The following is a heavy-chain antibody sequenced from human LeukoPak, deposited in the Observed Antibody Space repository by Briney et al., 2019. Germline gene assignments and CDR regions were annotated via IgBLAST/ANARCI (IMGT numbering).Heavy chain of an antibody. CDR3: ARSTRRDTEVALAEYFQH. D-gene: IGHD5-18*01. CDR1: GFTFSDYY. CDR2: ISSSGSTI. V-gene: IGHV3-11*01. Sequence: GGSLRLSCAASGFTFSDYYMSWIRQDPGKGLEWVSCISSSGSTIYYADSVKGRFTISRDNAQNSLSLQMNSLRAEDTAVYYCARSTRRDTEVALAEYFQHWGQGTLVTVSS. J-gene: IGHJ1*01.